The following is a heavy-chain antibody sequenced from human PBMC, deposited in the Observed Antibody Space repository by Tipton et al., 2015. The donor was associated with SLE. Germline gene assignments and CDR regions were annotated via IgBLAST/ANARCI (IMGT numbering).Heavy chain of an antibody. J-gene: IGHJ4*02. Sequence: TLSLTCTVSGDSISSGAHYWSWIRQHPGKGLEWIGNIFYSGSTYYNPSLESRVTISIDRSQNKFSLSLTSMTAADTAVYYCARQSAVGPGADSWGLGTLVTVSS. V-gene: IGHV4-31*03. CDR1: GDSISSGAHY. CDR2: IFYSGST. D-gene: IGHD2-2*01. CDR3: ARQSAVGPGADS.